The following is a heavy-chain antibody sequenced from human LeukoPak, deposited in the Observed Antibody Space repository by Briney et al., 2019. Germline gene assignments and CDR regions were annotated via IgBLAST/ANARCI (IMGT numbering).Heavy chain of an antibody. Sequence: SETLSLTCAVYGGPFSAYWSWIRQPPGKGLEWIGEINQSGSTNYNPSLKSRVTISVDRSKNQFSLKLSSVTAEDTAVYYCAKKAARGIVGATTWDYWGQGTLVTVSS. CDR2: INQSGST. V-gene: IGHV4-34*01. CDR3: AKKAARGIVGATTWDY. D-gene: IGHD1-26*01. J-gene: IGHJ4*02. CDR1: GGPFSAY.